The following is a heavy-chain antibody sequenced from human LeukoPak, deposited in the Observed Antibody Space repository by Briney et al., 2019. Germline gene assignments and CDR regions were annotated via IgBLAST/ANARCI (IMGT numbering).Heavy chain of an antibody. CDR3: ARDPDYDFPYFDY. CDR2: IYYSGST. D-gene: IGHD3-16*01. CDR1: GGSISSYY. Sequence: PSETLSLTCTVSGGSISSYYWSWIRQPPGKGLEWIGYIYYSGSTNYNPSLKSRVTISVDTSKNQFSLKLSSVTAADTAVYYCARDPDYDFPYFDYWGQGTLVTVSS. V-gene: IGHV4-59*01. J-gene: IGHJ4*02.